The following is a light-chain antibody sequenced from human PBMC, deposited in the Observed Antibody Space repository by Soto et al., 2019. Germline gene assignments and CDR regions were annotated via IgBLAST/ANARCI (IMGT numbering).Light chain of an antibody. CDR1: QSISSW. CDR2: KAS. V-gene: IGKV1-5*03. J-gene: IGKJ1*01. Sequence: DIQMIQSPSTLSASIGDRVTITCRASQSISSWWAWYQQKPGKAPRLLIYKASSLQSGVPSRFSGSASGTEFTLTVSSLKPDDFATYCCQQSRTFGQGTKVEIK. CDR3: QQSRT.